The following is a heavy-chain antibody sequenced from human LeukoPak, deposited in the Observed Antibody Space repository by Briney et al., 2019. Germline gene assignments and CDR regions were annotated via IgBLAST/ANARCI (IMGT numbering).Heavy chain of an antibody. CDR2: ISAYNGNT. CDR1: GYTFTSCG. D-gene: IGHD3-3*01. V-gene: IGHV1-18*01. CDR3: ARGHYDFWSGYSIPPLDY. Sequence: GASVKVSCKASGYTFTSCGISWVRQAPGQGLEWMGWISAYNGNTNYAQKLQGRVTMTTDTSTSTAYMELRSLRSDDTAVYYCARGHYDFWSGYSIPPLDYWGQGTLVTVSS. J-gene: IGHJ4*02.